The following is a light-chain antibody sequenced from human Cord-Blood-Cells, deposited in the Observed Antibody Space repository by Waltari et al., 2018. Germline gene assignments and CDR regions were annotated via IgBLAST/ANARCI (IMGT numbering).Light chain of an antibody. V-gene: IGKV4-1*01. J-gene: IGKJ3*01. CDR2: WAS. Sequence: DIVMTQSPDSLAVSLGERATINCKSSQSVLYSSNNKNYLACYQQKPGQPPKLLIYWASTRESGVPDRFSGSGSGTDFTLTISSLQAEDVAVYYCQQYYSTSFTFGPGTKVDIK. CDR3: QQYYSTSFT. CDR1: QSVLYSSNNKNY.